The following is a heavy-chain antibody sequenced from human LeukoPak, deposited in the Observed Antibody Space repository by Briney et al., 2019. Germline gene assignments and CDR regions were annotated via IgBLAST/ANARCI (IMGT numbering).Heavy chain of an antibody. CDR2: IYYSGST. CDR3: AREDLTYSSSWYEGFYYYMDV. J-gene: IGHJ6*03. D-gene: IGHD6-13*01. V-gene: IGHV4-59*12. CDR1: GGSISSYY. Sequence: PSETLSLTCTVSGGSISSYYWSWIRQPPGKGLEWIGYIYYSGSTYYNPSLKSRVTISVDTSKNQFSLKLSSVTAADTAVYYCAREDLTYSSSWYEGFYYYMDVWGKGTTVTVSS.